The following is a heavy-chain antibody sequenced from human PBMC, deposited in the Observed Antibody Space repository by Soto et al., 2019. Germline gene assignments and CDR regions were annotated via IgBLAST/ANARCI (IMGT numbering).Heavy chain of an antibody. Sequence: PSETLSLTCTVSGGSINSHYWSWIRQPAGKGLEWIGRIYTSGSTNYNPSLKSRVTMSVDTSENQFSLKLSSVTAADTAVYYCARDRITPCYSSSCNDAFDIWGQGTMVTVSS. CDR1: GGSINSHY. V-gene: IGHV4-4*07. CDR3: ARDRITPCYSSSCNDAFDI. D-gene: IGHD6-13*01. CDR2: IYTSGST. J-gene: IGHJ3*02.